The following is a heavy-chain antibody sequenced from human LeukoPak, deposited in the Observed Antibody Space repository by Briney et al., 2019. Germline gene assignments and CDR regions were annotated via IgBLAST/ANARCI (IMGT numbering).Heavy chain of an antibody. CDR3: AHISSSWPDY. Sequence: QPGVSLRLSCAASGFTFSSYAMSWVRQDPGKGLEWVSAISGSGGSTYYADSVKGRFTISRDNSKNTLYLQMNSLRAEDTAVYYCAHISSSWPDYWGQGTLVTVSS. CDR1: GFTFSSYA. V-gene: IGHV3-23*01. D-gene: IGHD6-13*01. CDR2: ISGSGGST. J-gene: IGHJ4*02.